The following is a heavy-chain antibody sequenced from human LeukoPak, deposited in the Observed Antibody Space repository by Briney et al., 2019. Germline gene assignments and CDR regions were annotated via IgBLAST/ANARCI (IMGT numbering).Heavy chain of an antibody. Sequence: SETLSLTCTVSGGSISTGSYYWGWIRQPPGKGLEWIGSIYYSGTTYQNPSLKRRVTISVDTSKNQFSLKLSSVTAADTAVYYCARSGSYYAPFDYWGQGTLVTVSS. V-gene: IGHV4-39*07. CDR1: GGSISTGSYY. CDR3: ARSGSYYAPFDY. CDR2: IYYSGTT. J-gene: IGHJ4*02. D-gene: IGHD1-26*01.